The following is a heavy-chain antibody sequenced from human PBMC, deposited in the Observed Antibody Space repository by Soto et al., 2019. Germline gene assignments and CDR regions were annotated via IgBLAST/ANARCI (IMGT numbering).Heavy chain of an antibody. Sequence: QVQLQESGPGLVKPSQTLSLTCTVSGGSISSGGYYWSWIRQHPGKGLEWIGYIYYSGSTYYNPSLTSRVTISVDTSKNQFSLKLSSVTAADTAVYYCARVGGCGGDCYSAYYYGMDVWGQGTTVTVSS. J-gene: IGHJ6*02. CDR1: GGSISSGGYY. V-gene: IGHV4-31*03. CDR2: IYYSGST. D-gene: IGHD2-21*02. CDR3: ARVGGCGGDCYSAYYYGMDV.